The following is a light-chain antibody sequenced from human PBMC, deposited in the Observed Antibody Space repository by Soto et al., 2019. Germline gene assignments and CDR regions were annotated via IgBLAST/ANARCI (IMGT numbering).Light chain of an antibody. CDR3: MQALQTPLFT. CDR2: LGS. V-gene: IGKV2-28*01. CDR1: QSLLHSNGYNY. J-gene: IGKJ3*01. Sequence: DIVLTQSPLSLPVTPGEPASSSCRSSQSLLHSNGYNYLDWYLQKPGQSPQLLINLGSNRSSGVPDRFSGSGAGTDFTLKISRVEADDVGVYYCMQALQTPLFTFGPGTKVDIK.